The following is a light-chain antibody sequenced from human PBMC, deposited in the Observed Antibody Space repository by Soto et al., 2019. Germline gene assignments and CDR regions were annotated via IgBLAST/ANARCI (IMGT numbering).Light chain of an antibody. J-gene: IGKJ5*01. CDR1: QSVGSF. CDR2: DTS. V-gene: IGKV3-20*01. CDR3: QQYGSSPRIT. Sequence: VMTQAPATLSVSPGERATLSCRASQSVGSFLAWYQQKPGQAPRLLIYDTSIRATGIPARFSGSGSGTDFTLTISRLEPEDFAVYDGQQYGSSPRITFGQGTRLEIK.